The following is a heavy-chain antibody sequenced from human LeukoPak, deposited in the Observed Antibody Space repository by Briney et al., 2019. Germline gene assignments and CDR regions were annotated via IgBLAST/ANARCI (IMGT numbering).Heavy chain of an antibody. V-gene: IGHV1-69*04. Sequence: ASVKVSCKASGGTFSSYAISWVRQAPGQGLEWMGRIIPILGIANYAQKFQGRVTMARDTSTSTVYMELSSLRSEDTAVYYCGRGRDAFDVWGQGTMVTVSS. CDR2: IIPILGIA. CDR3: GRGRDAFDV. J-gene: IGHJ3*01. CDR1: GGTFSSYA.